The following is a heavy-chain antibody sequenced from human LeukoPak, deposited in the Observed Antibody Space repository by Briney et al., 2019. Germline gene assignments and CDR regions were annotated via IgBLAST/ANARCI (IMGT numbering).Heavy chain of an antibody. D-gene: IGHD6-6*01. CDR1: GGSMSPYH. V-gene: IGHV4-59*01. Sequence: PSETLSLTCTVSGGSMSPYHWSWIRQPPGKGLEWIGYIYYSGSTNYNPSLKSRVTISVDTSKNQFSLKLSSVTAADTAVYYCARTRSIAARPFDYWGQGTLVTVSS. CDR3: ARTRSIAARPFDY. CDR2: IYYSGST. J-gene: IGHJ4*02.